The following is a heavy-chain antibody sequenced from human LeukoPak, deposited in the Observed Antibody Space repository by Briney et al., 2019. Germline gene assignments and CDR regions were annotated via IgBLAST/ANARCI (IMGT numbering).Heavy chain of an antibody. CDR1: GFTFSSYA. CDR2: ISWNSGSI. Sequence: GGSLRLSCAASGFTFSSYAMHWVRQAPGKGLEWVSGISWNSGSIGYADSVKGRFTISRDNAKNSLYLQMNSLRAEDTALYYCAKERGSGSYLWGQGTLVTVSS. CDR3: AKERGSGSYL. J-gene: IGHJ4*02. D-gene: IGHD3-10*01. V-gene: IGHV3-9*01.